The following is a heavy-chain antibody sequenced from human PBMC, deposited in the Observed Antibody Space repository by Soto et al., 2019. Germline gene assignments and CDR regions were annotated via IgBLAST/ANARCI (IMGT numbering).Heavy chain of an antibody. D-gene: IGHD2-21*02. CDR2: IYHSGST. V-gene: IGHV4-38-2*01. Sequence: SETLSLTCAVSGYSISSGYYWGWIRQPPGKGLEWIGSIYHSGSTYYNPSLKSRVTISVDTSKNQFSLKLSSVTAADTAVYYCARAGAGGVVTAMQFDYWGQGTLVTVSS. CDR3: ARAGAGGVVTAMQFDY. J-gene: IGHJ4*02. CDR1: GYSISSGYY.